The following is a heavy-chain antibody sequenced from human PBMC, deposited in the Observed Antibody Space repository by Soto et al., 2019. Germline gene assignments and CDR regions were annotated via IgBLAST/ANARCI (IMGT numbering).Heavy chain of an antibody. Sequence: PSETLSLTCTVSGGAISSSSYYWGWIRQPPGKGLEWIGSIYYSGSTYYNPSLKSRVTISVDKSKNQFSLKLSSVTAADTAVYYGASHGGIAVCPWYYYPDYCKDVWGKANTLAV. CDR3: ASHGGIAVCPWYYYPDYCKDV. V-gene: IGHV4-39*01. J-gene: IGHJ6*04. D-gene: IGHD6-19*01. CDR2: IYYSGST. CDR1: GGAISSSSYY.